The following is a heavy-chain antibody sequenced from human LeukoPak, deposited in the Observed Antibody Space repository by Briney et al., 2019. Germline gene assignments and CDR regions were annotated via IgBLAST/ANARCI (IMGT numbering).Heavy chain of an antibody. Sequence: GGSLRLSCAASGFTFSSYSMNWVRQAPGKGLEWVSSISSSSSYIYYADSVKGRFTISRDNAKNSLYLQMNSLRAEDTAVYYCARDSTFGYCSGGGCYSGYFQHWGQGTLVTVSS. J-gene: IGHJ1*01. CDR2: ISSSSSYI. V-gene: IGHV3-21*01. CDR3: ARDSTFGYCSGGGCYSGYFQH. CDR1: GFTFSSYS. D-gene: IGHD2-15*01.